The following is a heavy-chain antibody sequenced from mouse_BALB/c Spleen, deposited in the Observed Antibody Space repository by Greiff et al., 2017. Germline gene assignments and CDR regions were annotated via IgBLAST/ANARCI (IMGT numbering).Heavy chain of an antibody. J-gene: IGHJ3*01. CDR1: GFTFSSFG. CDR3: ARAGLLRYPWFAY. CDR2: ISSGSSTI. D-gene: IGHD1-1*01. V-gene: IGHV5-17*02. Sequence: EVKLVESGGGLVQPGGSRKLSCAASGFTFSSFGMHWVRQAPEKGLEWVAYISSGSSTIYYADTVKGRFTISRDNPKNTLCLQMTSLRSEDTAMYYCARAGLLRYPWFAYWGQGTLVTVSA.